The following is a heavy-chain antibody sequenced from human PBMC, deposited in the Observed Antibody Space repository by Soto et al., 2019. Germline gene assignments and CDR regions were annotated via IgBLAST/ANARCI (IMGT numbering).Heavy chain of an antibody. CDR2: INYSGST. CDR3: ARLSSGWYKTPFDY. D-gene: IGHD6-19*01. Sequence: QVQLQQWGAGLLKPSETLSLTCAVYGGSLGGYYWSWIRQPPGKGLEWIGEINYSGSTNYNPSLKSRVTISADTSKNQFSLTLSSVTAAGTAVYYCARLSSGWYKTPFDYWGQGTLVTVSS. V-gene: IGHV4-34*01. J-gene: IGHJ4*02. CDR1: GGSLGGYY.